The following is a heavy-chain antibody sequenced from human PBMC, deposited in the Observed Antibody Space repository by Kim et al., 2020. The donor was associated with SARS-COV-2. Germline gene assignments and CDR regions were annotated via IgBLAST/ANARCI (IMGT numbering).Heavy chain of an antibody. V-gene: IGHV3-7*01. CDR3: AKRFSSSRPTIRSMDV. CDR1: GFSFSSYW. CDR2: INYDGSEK. D-gene: IGHD6-13*01. Sequence: GGSLRLSCAASGFSFSSYWMTWVRQAPGKGLEWVANINYDGSEKYYVDSVKGRFTVSRDNAKNSLYLQMDSLRAEDTAVYYCAKRFSSSRPTIRSMDVWGKGTTVIVSS. J-gene: IGHJ6*03.